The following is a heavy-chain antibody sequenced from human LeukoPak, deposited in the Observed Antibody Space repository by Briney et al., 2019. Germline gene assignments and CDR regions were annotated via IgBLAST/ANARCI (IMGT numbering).Heavy chain of an antibody. Sequence: ASVKVSCKASGYTFTGYYMHWVRQAPGQGLEWMGRINPNSGGTNYAQKFQGRVTMTRDTSIGTAYMELSRLRSDDTAVYYCATRPFGMVGATFYYYMDVWGKGTTVTVSS. J-gene: IGHJ6*03. V-gene: IGHV1-2*06. D-gene: IGHD1-26*01. CDR2: INPNSGGT. CDR3: ATRPFGMVGATFYYYMDV. CDR1: GYTFTGYY.